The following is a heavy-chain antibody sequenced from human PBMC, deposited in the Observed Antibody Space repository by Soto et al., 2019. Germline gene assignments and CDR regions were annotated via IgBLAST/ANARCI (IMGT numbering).Heavy chain of an antibody. CDR3: ARDPRQDCSGETCYYS. J-gene: IGHJ4*02. CDR1: GGTLSSYV. D-gene: IGHD2-15*01. Sequence: VKLSCKASGGTLSSYVISWVRQAPGQGLEWMGGIIPIFGTTTYGEKFQGRVTITADESTSTTYMELSSLKSEDTAVYYCARDPRQDCSGETCYYSWGQGTLVTVSS. CDR2: IIPIFGTT. V-gene: IGHV1-69*01.